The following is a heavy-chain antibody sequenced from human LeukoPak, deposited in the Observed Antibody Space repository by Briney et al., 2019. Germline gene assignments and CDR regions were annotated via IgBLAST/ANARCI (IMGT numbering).Heavy chain of an antibody. CDR1: GFTFSSYA. J-gene: IGHJ3*02. D-gene: IGHD1-26*01. V-gene: IGHV3-23*01. CDR2: ISGSGGST. CDR3: AIVGASVAFAFDI. Sequence: GGSLRPSCAASGFTFSSYAISCVRQAPGKGLEWVSAISGSGGSTNYADSVKGRFTISRDNSKITLYLQMNSLRDEDTAVYYCAIVGASVAFAFDIWGQGTMVTVSS.